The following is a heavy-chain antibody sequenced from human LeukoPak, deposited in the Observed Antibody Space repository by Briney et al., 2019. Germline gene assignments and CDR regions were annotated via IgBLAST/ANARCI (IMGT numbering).Heavy chain of an antibody. CDR3: ARDYSGYDGFDH. J-gene: IGHJ4*02. D-gene: IGHD5-12*01. V-gene: IGHV1-18*01. CDR1: GYTFTSYG. CDR2: ISVYNVNT. Sequence: ASVKVSCKASGYTFTSYGISWVRQAPGQGLEWLGWISVYNVNTNYAQKLQGRVTMTTDTSTSTVYMELRSLRSDDTAVYYCARDYSGYDGFDHWGQGTLVTVSS.